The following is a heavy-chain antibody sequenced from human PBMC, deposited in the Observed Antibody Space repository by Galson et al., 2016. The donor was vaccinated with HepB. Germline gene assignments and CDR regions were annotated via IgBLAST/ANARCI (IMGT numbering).Heavy chain of an antibody. CDR1: GFSLDDYA. Sequence: SLRLSCAASGFSLDDYAMHWVRQAPEKGLEWVSGISWNRGSIGYAASVKGRFTISRDNAKNSLYLQMNSLRAEDTALYYCAKGASLDPALEYYFDYWGQGTLVAVSS. CDR2: ISWNRGSI. V-gene: IGHV3-9*01. J-gene: IGHJ4*02. CDR3: AKGASLDPALEYYFDY. D-gene: IGHD5-18*01.